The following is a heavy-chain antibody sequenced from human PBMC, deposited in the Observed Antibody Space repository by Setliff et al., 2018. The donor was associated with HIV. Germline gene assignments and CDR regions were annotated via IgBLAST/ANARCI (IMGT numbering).Heavy chain of an antibody. CDR2: INTHTGNT. CDR1: GYTFTEYY. V-gene: IGHV1-18*01. CDR3: ARARGNYYGSGKVYYYYYYMDV. Sequence: ASVKVSCKASGYTFTEYYIHWVRQAPGQGLEWMGWINTHTGNTNSEQRFQGRVTMTTDTSTSTAYMGLRSLRSDDTAVYYCARARGNYYGSGKVYYYYYYMDVWGKGTTVTVSS. D-gene: IGHD3-10*01. J-gene: IGHJ6*03.